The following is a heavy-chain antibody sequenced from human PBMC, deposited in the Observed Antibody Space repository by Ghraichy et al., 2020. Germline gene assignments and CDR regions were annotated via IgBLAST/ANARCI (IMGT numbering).Heavy chain of an antibody. CDR2: ISSSGSGT. J-gene: IGHJ4*02. CDR1: GFTFTSYA. CDR3: AKDLRGKVIDFFDS. D-gene: IGHD3-16*02. V-gene: IGHV3-23*01. Sequence: GGSLRLSCAASGFTFTSYAMSWVRQAPGKGLEWVSIISSSGSGTYYADSVKGRFSISRDNSKKTVYLQMHSLRVEDTAVYYCAKDLRGKVIDFFDSWGQGTLVTVSS.